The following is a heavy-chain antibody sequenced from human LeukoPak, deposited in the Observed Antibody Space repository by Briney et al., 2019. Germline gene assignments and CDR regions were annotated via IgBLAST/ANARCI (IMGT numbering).Heavy chain of an antibody. CDR3: ARGVGYDYDTSGSDYGMDV. J-gene: IGHJ6*02. V-gene: IGHV3-33*01. D-gene: IGHD3-22*01. Sequence: GGSLRLSCAASGFTFSSYGMHWVRQAPGKGLEWVAVIWYDGSNKYYADSVKGRFTVSGDNSKNTLYLQMNSLRAEDTAVYYCARGVGYDYDTSGSDYGMDVWGQGTTVTVSS. CDR1: GFTFSSYG. CDR2: IWYDGSNK.